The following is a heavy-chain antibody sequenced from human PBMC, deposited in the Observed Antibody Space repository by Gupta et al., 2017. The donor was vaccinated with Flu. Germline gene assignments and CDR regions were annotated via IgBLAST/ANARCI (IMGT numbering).Heavy chain of an antibody. CDR2: ISGSGGST. CDR1: GFTFSSYA. V-gene: IGHV3-23*01. J-gene: IGHJ4*02. D-gene: IGHD3-3*01. CDR3: AMGVRFLEWLPDY. Sequence: EVQLLESGGGLVQPGGSLRLSCAASGFTFSSYAMSWVRQAPGKGLEWVSAISGSGGSTYYADSVKGRFTISRDNSKNTLYLQMNSLRAEDTAVYYCAMGVRFLEWLPDYWGQGTLVTVSS.